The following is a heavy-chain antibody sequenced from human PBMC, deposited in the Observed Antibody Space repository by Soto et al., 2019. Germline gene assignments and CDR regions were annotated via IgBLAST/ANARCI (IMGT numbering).Heavy chain of an antibody. CDR1: GYTFTSYG. D-gene: IGHD3-9*01. V-gene: IGHV1-18*04. J-gene: IGHJ4*02. Sequence: QVQLVQSGAEVKKPGASVKVSCKASGYTFTSYGISWVRQAPGQGLEWMGWISAYNGNTNYAQKLQGRVTMTTDTSTSTAYMELRSLRSDDTAVYYCARDTYYDILTGYSHPLFDYWGQGTLVTVSS. CDR2: ISAYNGNT. CDR3: ARDTYYDILTGYSHPLFDY.